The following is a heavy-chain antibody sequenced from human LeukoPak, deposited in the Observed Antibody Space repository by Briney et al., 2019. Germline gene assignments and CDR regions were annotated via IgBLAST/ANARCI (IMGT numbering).Heavy chain of an antibody. J-gene: IGHJ4*02. CDR2: TSGSGSGT. CDR1: GFTFSSYG. V-gene: IGHV3-23*01. D-gene: IGHD3-10*01. Sequence: GGSLRLSCAASGFTFSSYGMSWVRQAPGKGLEWVSGTSGSGSGTYYADSVKGRFTISRDNAKNSLYLQMNSLRAEDTAVYYCARGSVLLWFGEPPDYWGQGTLVTVSS. CDR3: ARGSVLLWFGEPPDY.